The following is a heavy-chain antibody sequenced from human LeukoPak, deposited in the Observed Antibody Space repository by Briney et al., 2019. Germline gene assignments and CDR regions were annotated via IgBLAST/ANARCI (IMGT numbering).Heavy chain of an antibody. CDR1: GFTFSSYA. D-gene: IGHD5-24*01. CDR3: AKGHGDAFDI. CDR2: IRGSGGTT. J-gene: IGHJ3*02. Sequence: PGGSLRLSCAASGFTFSSYAMSWVRQAPGKGLEWVSTIRGSGGTTYYADSVKGRFTISRDSSKNTLYLQMNSLRAEDTAVYYCAKGHGDAFDIWGQGTMVTVSS. V-gene: IGHV3-23*01.